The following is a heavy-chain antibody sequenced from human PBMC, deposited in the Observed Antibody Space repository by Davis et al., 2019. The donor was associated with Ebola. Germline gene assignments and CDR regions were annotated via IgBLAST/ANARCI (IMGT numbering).Heavy chain of an antibody. V-gene: IGHV4-39*01. D-gene: IGHD6-6*01. CDR3: ARQSSSSWGDY. J-gene: IGHJ4*02. Sequence: MPGGSLRLSCTVSGGSIRSSSHYWGWIRQPPGKGLEWMGSIFRTGATSYNPSLKSRVTISVDTSKNHFSLKLSSVTAADTAVYYCARQSSSSWGDYWGQGTLVTVSS. CDR2: IFRTGAT. CDR1: GGSIRSSSHY.